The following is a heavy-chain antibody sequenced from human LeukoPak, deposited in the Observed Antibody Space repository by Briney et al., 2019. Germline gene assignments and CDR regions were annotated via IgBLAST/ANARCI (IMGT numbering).Heavy chain of an antibody. D-gene: IGHD3-10*01. Sequence: PSETLSLTCTVSGGSISSYYWSWIRQPPGKGLEWIGYIYYSGSTNYNPSHKSRVTISVDTSKNQFSLKLSSVTAADTAVYYCARITMAYNWFDPWGQGTLVTVSS. CDR1: GGSISSYY. CDR2: IYYSGST. J-gene: IGHJ5*02. V-gene: IGHV4-59*08. CDR3: ARITMAYNWFDP.